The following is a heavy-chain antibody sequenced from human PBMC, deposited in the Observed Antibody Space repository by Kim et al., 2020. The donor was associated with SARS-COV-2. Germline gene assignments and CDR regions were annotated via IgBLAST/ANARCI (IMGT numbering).Heavy chain of an antibody. V-gene: IGHV3-23*01. CDR3: AKDIPPLVTYYGMDV. J-gene: IGHJ6*02. Sequence: ADSVQGRFTTSRDNAKTTLYLQMHSLRAEDTAVYYCAKDIPPLVTYYGMDVWGQGTTVTVSS. D-gene: IGHD2-21*02.